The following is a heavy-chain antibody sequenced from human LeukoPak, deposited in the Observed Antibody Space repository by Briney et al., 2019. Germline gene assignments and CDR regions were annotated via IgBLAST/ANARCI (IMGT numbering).Heavy chain of an antibody. D-gene: IGHD1-26*01. CDR2: ISYDGSNK. CDR1: GFTFSSYA. CDR3: ARVKSGSYSGVFDY. J-gene: IGHJ4*02. Sequence: GGSLRLSCAASGFTFSSYAMHWVRQAPGKGLEWVAVISYDGSNKYYADSVRGRFTISRDNSKNTLYLQMNSLRAEDTAVYYCARVKSGSYSGVFDYWGQGTLVTVSS. V-gene: IGHV3-30-3*01.